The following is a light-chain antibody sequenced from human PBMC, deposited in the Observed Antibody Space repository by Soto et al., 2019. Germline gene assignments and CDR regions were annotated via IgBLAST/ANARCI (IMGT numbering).Light chain of an antibody. J-gene: IGLJ3*02. CDR3: SSFASSNTWV. V-gene: IGLV2-8*01. CDR1: SSDVGAYNY. CDR2: EVT. Sequence: QSALTQPPSASGSPGQSVTISCTGTSSDVGAYNYVSWYQQHAGKAPKLVIYEVTKRPSGVPDRFSGSTSANTASLTVSGLQSEDEADYYGSSFASSNTWVFGGGTQLTVL.